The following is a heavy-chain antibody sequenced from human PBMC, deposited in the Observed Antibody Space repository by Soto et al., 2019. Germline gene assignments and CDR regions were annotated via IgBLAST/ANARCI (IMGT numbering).Heavy chain of an antibody. D-gene: IGHD3-10*01. J-gene: IGHJ4*02. V-gene: IGHV4-34*01. CDR1: GGSFSGYY. CDR3: ARARRWGGSGSYYYFDY. CDR2: INHSGST. Sequence: SETLSLTCAVYGGSFSGYYWSWIRQPPGKGLEWIGEINHSGSTNYNPSLKSRVTISVDTSKNQFSLKLSSVTAADTAVYYCARARRWGGSGSYYYFDYWGQGTLVTVSS.